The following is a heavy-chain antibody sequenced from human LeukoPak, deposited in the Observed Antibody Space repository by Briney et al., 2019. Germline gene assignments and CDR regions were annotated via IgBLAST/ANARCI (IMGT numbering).Heavy chain of an antibody. D-gene: IGHD1-26*01. V-gene: IGHV3-33*01. CDR1: GFTFSSYG. J-gene: IGHJ4*02. CDR2: IWYDGSNE. Sequence: GGSLRLSCAASGFTFSSYGMHWVRQAPGKGLEWVAVIWYDGSNEYYADSVKGRFTISRDNSKNTLYLQMNSLRAEDTAVYYCARDRSGSYYNGFDYWGQGTLVTVSS. CDR3: ARDRSGSYYNGFDY.